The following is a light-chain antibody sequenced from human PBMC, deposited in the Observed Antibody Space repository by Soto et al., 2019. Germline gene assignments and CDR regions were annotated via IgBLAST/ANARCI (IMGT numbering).Light chain of an antibody. Sequence: IVRTHSPDSLAVSLGERATINCNSMQSVLYSSNNKNYLAWYQQKPGQHPNLLIYWASTRESGVPDRFSGSGSGTDFTLTISRLHAEDVAVYSCQQYYSTPVTFGGGTKV. CDR1: QSVLYSSNNKNY. V-gene: IGKV4-1*01. J-gene: IGKJ4*01. CDR2: WAS. CDR3: QQYYSTPVT.